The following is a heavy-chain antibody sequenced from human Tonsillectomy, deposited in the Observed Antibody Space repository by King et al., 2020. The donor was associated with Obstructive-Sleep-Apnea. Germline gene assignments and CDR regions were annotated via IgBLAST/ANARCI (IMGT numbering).Heavy chain of an antibody. Sequence: HVQLQESGPGLVKPSETLSLTCTVFGGPIGNYYWSWVRQPPGKGLEWIGFVYNSRSNISNPSLMSRVPISVETSKNQFSLRLTSVTAADAAVYYCAKDASGTYYNWFDPWGQGIPVTVSS. CDR1: GGPIGNYY. D-gene: IGHD3-10*01. J-gene: IGHJ5*02. CDR3: AKDASGTYYNWFDP. V-gene: IGHV4-59*01. CDR2: VYNSRSN.